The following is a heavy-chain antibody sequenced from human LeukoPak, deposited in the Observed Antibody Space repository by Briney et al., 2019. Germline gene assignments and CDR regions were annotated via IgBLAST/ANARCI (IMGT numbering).Heavy chain of an antibody. Sequence: SETLSLTCTVSGGSISSSSYYWGWIRQPPGKGLEWIGSIYYSGSTYYNPSLKSRVTISVDTSKNQFSLKLSSVTAADTAVYYCARELIAAAGTLNAFDIWGQGTMVTVSS. D-gene: IGHD6-13*01. V-gene: IGHV4-39*07. CDR1: GGSISSSSYY. CDR2: IYYSGST. CDR3: ARELIAAAGTLNAFDI. J-gene: IGHJ3*02.